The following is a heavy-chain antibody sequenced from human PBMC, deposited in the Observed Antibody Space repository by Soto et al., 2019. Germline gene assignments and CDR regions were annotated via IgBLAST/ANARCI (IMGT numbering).Heavy chain of an antibody. V-gene: IGHV4-31*03. CDR2: THYSRSA. CDR1: GGSISDGGYF. Sequence: QVQLQESGPGLVKPSQTLSLTCTVSGGSISDGGYFWSWIRQRPGTGLEWIGYTHYSRSAYYNPSLKSRVTISLDTSTRQFSLRLSSVTAADTAVYYCARLHGTGSYYHYYYGIDVWGQGTTVTVSS. D-gene: IGHD3-10*01. J-gene: IGHJ6*02. CDR3: ARLHGTGSYYHYYYGIDV.